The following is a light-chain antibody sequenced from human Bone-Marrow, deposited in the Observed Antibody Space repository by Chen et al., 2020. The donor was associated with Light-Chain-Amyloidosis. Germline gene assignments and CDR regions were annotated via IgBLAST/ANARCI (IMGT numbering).Light chain of an antibody. CDR2: DDS. CDR1: NIGSTS. J-gene: IGLJ3*02. Sequence: SYVLTQPSSVSVAPGQPATIACGGNNIGSTSVHWYQQTPGQAPLLFVYDDSDRPSGIPERLSVSNFGNTATLTSSRVEAGDEADYYCQVWDRSSDRPVFGGGTKLTVL. V-gene: IGLV3-21*02. CDR3: QVWDRSSDRPV.